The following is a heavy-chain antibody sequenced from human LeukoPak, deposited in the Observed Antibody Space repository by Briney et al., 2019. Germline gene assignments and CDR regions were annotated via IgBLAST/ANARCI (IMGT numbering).Heavy chain of an antibody. CDR2: INHSGST. CDR3: ARGYKYGGTVDY. CDR1: GGSFSGYY. Sequence: SETLSLTCAVYGGSFSGYYWSWIRQPPGKGLEWTGEINHSGSTNYNPSLKSRVTISVDTSKNQFSLKLSSVTAADTAVYYCARGYKYGGTVDYWGQGTLVTVSS. J-gene: IGHJ4*02. V-gene: IGHV4-34*01. D-gene: IGHD1/OR15-1a*01.